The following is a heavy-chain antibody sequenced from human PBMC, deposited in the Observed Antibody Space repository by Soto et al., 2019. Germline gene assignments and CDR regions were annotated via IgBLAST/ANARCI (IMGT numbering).Heavy chain of an antibody. D-gene: IGHD7-27*01. Sequence: QVQVVESGGGVVQPGRSLRLSCAASGFTFSSYAMHWVRQAPGKGLEWVAVISYDGGTIYHADSVKGGFTISRDNSKDKLYLQMDSLRAADTAVYYWARRHVTNWDYYYFGMDGCGEVTTVTVSS. V-gene: IGHV3-30*03. CDR2: ISYDGGTI. CDR3: ARRHVTNWDYYYFGMDG. CDR1: GFTFSSYA. J-gene: IGHJ6*02.